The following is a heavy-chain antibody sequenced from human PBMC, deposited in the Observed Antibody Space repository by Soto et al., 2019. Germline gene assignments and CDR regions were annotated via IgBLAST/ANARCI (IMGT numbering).Heavy chain of an antibody. Sequence: QLQLQESGSGLVKPSQTLSLTCAVSGGSIRGSSYSWSWIRQPPGKGLEWIGYIYDTGSTYYNPSLKSRVTISVDTSKNQFSLNVNSVTAADTAVYSCARTWELIKFDYWGQGTRVTVSS. V-gene: IGHV4-30-2*01. CDR3: ARTWELIKFDY. D-gene: IGHD1-26*01. J-gene: IGHJ4*02. CDR2: IYDTGST. CDR1: GGSIRGSSYS.